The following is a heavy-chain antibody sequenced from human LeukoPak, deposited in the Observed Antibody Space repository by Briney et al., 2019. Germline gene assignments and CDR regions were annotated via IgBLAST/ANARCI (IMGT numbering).Heavy chain of an antibody. J-gene: IGHJ3*02. D-gene: IGHD1-26*01. V-gene: IGHV4-39*01. CDR2: IHYTGTT. Sequence: SETLSLTCSVSGGSISGSSYYWGWIRQPPGKGLEWIGTIHYTGTTYYNPSLKSRVTMSIDTSKKQFSLKLSSVTAADTAVYYCARPRSHAFDIWGQGTMVTVSS. CDR3: ARPRSHAFDI. CDR1: GGSISGSSYY.